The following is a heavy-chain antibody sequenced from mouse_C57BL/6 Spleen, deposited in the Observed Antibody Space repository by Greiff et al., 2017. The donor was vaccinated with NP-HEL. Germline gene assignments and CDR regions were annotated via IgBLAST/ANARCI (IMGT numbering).Heavy chain of an antibody. Sequence: QVQLKQPGAELVMPGASVKLSCKASGYTFTSYWMHWVKQRPGQGLEWIGEIDPSDSYTNYNQKFKGKSTLTVDKSSSTAYMQLSSLTSEDSAVYYGARGKTAQATFAYWGQGTLVTVSA. D-gene: IGHD3-2*02. J-gene: IGHJ3*01. CDR3: ARGKTAQATFAY. CDR1: GYTFTSYW. CDR2: IDPSDSYT. V-gene: IGHV1-69*01.